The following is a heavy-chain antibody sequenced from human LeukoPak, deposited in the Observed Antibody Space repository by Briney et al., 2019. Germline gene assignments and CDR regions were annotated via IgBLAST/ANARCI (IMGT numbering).Heavy chain of an antibody. CDR2: ISYDGSNK. CDR3: TRGGAGYPFDY. D-gene: IGHD1-26*01. V-gene: IGHV3-30-3*01. CDR1: GFTFSSYA. J-gene: IGHJ4*02. Sequence: GGSLRLSCAASGFTFSSYAMHWVRQAPGKGLEWVAVISYDGSNKYYADSVKGRFTISRDNSKNTLYLQMNSLRAEDTAVYYCTRGGAGYPFDYWGQGTLVTVSS.